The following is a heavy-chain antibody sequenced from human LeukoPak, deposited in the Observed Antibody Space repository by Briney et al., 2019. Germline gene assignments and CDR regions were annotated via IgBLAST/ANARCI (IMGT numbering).Heavy chain of an antibody. D-gene: IGHD3-9*01. Sequence: GASVKVSCKVSGYTLTELSMHWVRQAPGKGLEWMGGFEPEDGETIYAQKFQGRVTMTEDTSTDTAYMELSSLRSEDTAVYYCATDLVRGPEDAFDIWGQGTMVTVSS. V-gene: IGHV1-24*01. CDR1: GYTLTELS. J-gene: IGHJ3*02. CDR2: FEPEDGET. CDR3: ATDLVRGPEDAFDI.